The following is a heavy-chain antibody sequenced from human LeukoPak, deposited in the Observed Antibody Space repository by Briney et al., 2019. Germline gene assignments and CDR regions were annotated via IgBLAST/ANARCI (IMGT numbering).Heavy chain of an antibody. V-gene: IGHV1-2*02. Sequence: GASVKVSCKASGYTFTGYYMHWVRQAPGQGLEWMGWINPNSGGTNYAQKFQGRVTMTRDTSISTAYMELSRLRSDDTAVYYCARAYVTYSSSWYLLYWGQGTLVTVSS. J-gene: IGHJ4*02. CDR3: ARAYVTYSSSWYLLY. D-gene: IGHD6-13*01. CDR1: GYTFTGYY. CDR2: INPNSGGT.